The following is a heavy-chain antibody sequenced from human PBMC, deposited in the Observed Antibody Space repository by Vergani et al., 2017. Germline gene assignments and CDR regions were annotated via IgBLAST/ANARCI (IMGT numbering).Heavy chain of an antibody. D-gene: IGHD3-10*01. CDR1: GGPINTGAYY. CDR2: VYTSGMT. V-gene: IGHV4-61*02. Sequence: QVQLQESGPRLVRPSQTLSLTCTVSGGPINTGAYYWSWIRQPAGKGLEWIGRVYTSGMTNYNPSLKSRVTILVDRSKSQLSLKLTSVTAGDTAVYFCARELSYYYGSGSDDYSPYYYEGMDVWGPGTTVAVSS. CDR3: ARELSYYYGSGSDDYSPYYYEGMDV. J-gene: IGHJ6*02.